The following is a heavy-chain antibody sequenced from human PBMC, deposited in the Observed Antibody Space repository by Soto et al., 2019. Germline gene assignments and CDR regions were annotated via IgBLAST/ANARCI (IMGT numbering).Heavy chain of an antibody. Sequence: ASVKGSCKASGFTFTSYGLNWVRQAPGQRLEWMGWISAYNGNTNYAQKLQGRVTMTTDTSTSTAYMELRSLRSDDTAVYYCARDLRITIFGVVITDAFDIWGQGTMVTVSS. CDR2: ISAYNGNT. V-gene: IGHV1-18*01. D-gene: IGHD3-3*01. CDR3: ARDLRITIFGVVITDAFDI. J-gene: IGHJ3*02. CDR1: GFTFTSYG.